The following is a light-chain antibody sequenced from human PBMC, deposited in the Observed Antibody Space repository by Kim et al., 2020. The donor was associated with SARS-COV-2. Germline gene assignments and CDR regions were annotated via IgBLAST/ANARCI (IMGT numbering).Light chain of an antibody. CDR1: RSTVGAGYD. Sequence: SVTIACTGSRSTVGAGYDVHWYPQLPGEAPKLLISGNTHRPSGIPDRFSASKSGSSASLAIDGLQVEDEADYFCQSYDPSLSNPYVFGTGTKVTVL. CDR2: GNT. CDR3: QSYDPSLSNPYV. J-gene: IGLJ1*01. V-gene: IGLV1-40*01.